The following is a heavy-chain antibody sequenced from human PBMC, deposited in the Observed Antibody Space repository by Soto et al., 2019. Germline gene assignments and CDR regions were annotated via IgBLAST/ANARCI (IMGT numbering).Heavy chain of an antibody. Sequence: EVQLVESGGGLVQPGGSLRLSCAASGFTFSSYSMNWVRLAPGKGLEWVSYISSSSSTIYYADSVKGRFTISRDNAKNSLYLQMNSLRAEDTAVYYCARDYYDSSGYYALFDYWGQGTLVTVSS. V-gene: IGHV3-48*01. CDR1: GFTFSSYS. CDR3: ARDYYDSSGYYALFDY. CDR2: ISSSSSTI. D-gene: IGHD3-22*01. J-gene: IGHJ4*02.